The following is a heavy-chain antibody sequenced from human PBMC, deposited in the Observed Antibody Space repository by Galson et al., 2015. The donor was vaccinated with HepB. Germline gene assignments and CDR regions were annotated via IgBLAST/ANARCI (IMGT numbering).Heavy chain of an antibody. CDR3: AGHCSGGSCYAAGWFDP. CDR2: IYSGGST. Sequence: SLRLSCAASGFTVSSNYMSWVRQAPGKGLEWVSVIYSGGSTYYADSVKGRFTISRDNSKNTLYLQMNSLRAEDTAVYYCAGHCSGGSCYAAGWFDPWGQGTLVTVSS. D-gene: IGHD2-15*01. J-gene: IGHJ5*02. V-gene: IGHV3-66*04. CDR1: GFTVSSNY.